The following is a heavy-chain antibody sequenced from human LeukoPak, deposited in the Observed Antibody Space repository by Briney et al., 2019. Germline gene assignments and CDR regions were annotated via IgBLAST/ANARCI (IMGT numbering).Heavy chain of an antibody. CDR2: IYTSGST. D-gene: IGHD6-6*01. V-gene: IGHV4-4*07. Sequence: SETLSLTCTVSGGSISSYYWGWIRQPAGKGLEWIGRIYTSGSTNYNPSLKSRVTMSVDTSKNQFSLKLSSVTAADTAVYYCARGRYSSSSFDYWGQGTLVTVSS. CDR1: GGSISSYY. CDR3: ARGRYSSSSFDY. J-gene: IGHJ4*02.